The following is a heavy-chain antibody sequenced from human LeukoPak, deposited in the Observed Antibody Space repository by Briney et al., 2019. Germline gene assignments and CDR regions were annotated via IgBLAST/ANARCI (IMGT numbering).Heavy chain of an antibody. J-gene: IGHJ4*02. V-gene: IGHV3-48*03. CDR2: ISSSGSTI. CDR1: GFTFSSYE. CDR3: ARGSGIAAAGEENFDY. Sequence: GGSLRLSCAASGFTFSSYEMNWDSQAQANGLEWGSYISSSGSTIYYADSVKGRFTISRDNAKNSLYLQMNSLRAEDTAVYYCARGSGIAAAGEENFDYWGQGTLVTVSS. D-gene: IGHD6-13*01.